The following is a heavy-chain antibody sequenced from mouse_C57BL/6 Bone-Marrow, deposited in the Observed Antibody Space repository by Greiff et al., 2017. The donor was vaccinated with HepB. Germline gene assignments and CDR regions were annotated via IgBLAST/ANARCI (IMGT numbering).Heavy chain of an antibody. J-gene: IGHJ1*03. CDR2: IHPNSGST. D-gene: IGHD1-1*01. Sequence: QVQLKQSGAELVKPGASVKLSCKASGYTFTSYWMHWVKQRPGQGLEWIGMIHPNSGSTNYNEKFKSKATLTVDKSSSTAYMQLSNLTSEDSAVYYCARSLHYDGSSGGYFDVWGTGTTVTVSS. CDR1: GYTFTSYW. CDR3: ARSLHYDGSSGGYFDV. V-gene: IGHV1-64*01.